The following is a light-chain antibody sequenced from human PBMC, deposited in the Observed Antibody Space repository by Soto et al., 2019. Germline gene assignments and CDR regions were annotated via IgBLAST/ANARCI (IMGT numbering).Light chain of an antibody. Sequence: QSVLTQPPSASGTPGQTVTVSCSGSSSNIGSYTVNWYQQLPGTAPKLVIYSNHQRPSGVPDRFSGSKSGTSASLAITGLQAEDEADYYCQSYDSSLGGNYVFGTGTKVTVL. CDR3: QSYDSSLGGNYV. J-gene: IGLJ1*01. CDR1: SSNIGSYT. V-gene: IGLV1-44*01. CDR2: SNH.